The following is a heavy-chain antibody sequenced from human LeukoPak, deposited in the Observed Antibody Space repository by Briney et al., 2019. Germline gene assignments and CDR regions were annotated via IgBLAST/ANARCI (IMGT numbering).Heavy chain of an antibody. CDR3: ARARGRLLLVDY. CDR2: IYSSGST. Sequence: PSETLSLTCTVSGGSISSYYWSWIRQPAGKGLEWIGRIYSSGSTDYNPSLKSRVTMSVDTSKNQFSLNLSSVTAADSAVYYCARARGRLLLVDYWGQGTLVTVSS. D-gene: IGHD2-15*01. V-gene: IGHV4-4*07. CDR1: GGSISSYY. J-gene: IGHJ4*02.